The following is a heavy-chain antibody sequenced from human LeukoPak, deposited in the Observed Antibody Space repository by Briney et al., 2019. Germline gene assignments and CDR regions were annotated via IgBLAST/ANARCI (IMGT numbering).Heavy chain of an antibody. V-gene: IGHV3-21*01. Sequence: GGSLRLSCAASGFDFSGYGMNWVRQAPGKGLEWVSSISFSGGYIYYADSLKGRITISRDNAKKSLYLQMNSLRAEDTAVYYCARRATTERGHSYGLDYWGQGTLVTVSS. CDR2: ISFSGGYI. J-gene: IGHJ4*02. CDR3: ARRATTERGHSYGLDY. CDR1: GFDFSGYG. D-gene: IGHD5-18*01.